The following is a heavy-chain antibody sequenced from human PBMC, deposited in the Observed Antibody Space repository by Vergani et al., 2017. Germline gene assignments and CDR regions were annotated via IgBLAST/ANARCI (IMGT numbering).Heavy chain of an antibody. CDR1: GYSFTNYW. CDR2: IHPADSDT. J-gene: IGHJ4*02. V-gene: IGHV5-51*01. Sequence: EVQLVQSGAEVKKPGESLQISCQISGYSFTNYWIGLVRQMPGKGLEWMGIIHPADSDTRYSPSLQGQVTISVDKSISTAYLQRSSLRASDSAMYYCARLYGRDSSGSKYFDYWGQGTLVTVSS. CDR3: ARLYGRDSSGSKYFDY. D-gene: IGHD3-22*01.